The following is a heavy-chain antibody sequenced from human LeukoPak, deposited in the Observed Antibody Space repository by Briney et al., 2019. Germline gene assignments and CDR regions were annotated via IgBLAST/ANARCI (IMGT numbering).Heavy chain of an antibody. CDR3: AELGITMIGGV. CDR1: GFTFGDYA. V-gene: IGHV3-48*03. J-gene: IGHJ6*04. CDR2: ISSSGSTI. Sequence: GGSLRLSFTASGFTFGDYAMNWFRQAPGKGLEWVSYISSSGSTIYYADSVKGRFTISRDNAKNSLYLQMNSLRAEDTAVYYCAELGITMIGGVWGKGTTVTISS. D-gene: IGHD3-10*02.